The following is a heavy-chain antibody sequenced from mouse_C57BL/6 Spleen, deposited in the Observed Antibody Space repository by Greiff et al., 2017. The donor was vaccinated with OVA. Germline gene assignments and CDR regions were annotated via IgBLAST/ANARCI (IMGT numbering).Heavy chain of an antibody. V-gene: IGHV2-5*01. J-gene: IGHJ4*01. Sequence: VKLMESGPGLVQPSQSLSITCTVSGFSLTSYGVHWVRQSPGKGLEWLGVIWRGGSTDYNAAFMSRLSITKDNSKSQVFFKMNSLQADDTAIYYCAKTIYYVLYAMDYWGQGTSVTVSS. CDR2: IWRGGST. CDR3: AKTIYYVLYAMDY. D-gene: IGHD2-1*01. CDR1: GFSLTSYG.